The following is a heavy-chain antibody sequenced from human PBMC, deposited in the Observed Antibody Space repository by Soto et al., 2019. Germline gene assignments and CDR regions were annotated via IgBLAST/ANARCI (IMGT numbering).Heavy chain of an antibody. CDR1: GYNFFDYG. Sequence: QIQLVQSGAEVKKPGASVKVSCKASGYNFFDYGVSWVRQAPGQGLERMGWVSPKSGNTDFARKVQGRVTMTADTSTNTAYLELRGLRSDDTAVYYCARGRTVSSIGHLLVWGQGTLVSVSS. CDR3: ARGRTVSSIGHLLV. J-gene: IGHJ1*01. D-gene: IGHD1-1*01. V-gene: IGHV1-18*01. CDR2: VSPKSGNT.